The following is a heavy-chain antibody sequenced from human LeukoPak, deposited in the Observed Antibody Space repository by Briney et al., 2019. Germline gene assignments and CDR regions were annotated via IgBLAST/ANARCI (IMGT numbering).Heavy chain of an antibody. Sequence: GGSLRLSCAGSGFSFSSYGMHWVRQAPGKGLEWMAFIRSDGSNKYYADSVKGRFTISRDNSKNTLYLQMNSLRAEDTAVYYCARVTGYMIEDYFDYWGQGTLVTVSS. CDR1: GFSFSSYG. CDR2: IRSDGSNK. V-gene: IGHV3-30*02. D-gene: IGHD3-22*01. J-gene: IGHJ4*02. CDR3: ARVTGYMIEDYFDY.